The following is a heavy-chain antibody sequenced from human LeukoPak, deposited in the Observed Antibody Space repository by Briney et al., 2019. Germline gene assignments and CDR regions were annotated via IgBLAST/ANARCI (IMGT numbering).Heavy chain of an antibody. CDR2: IYYSGST. V-gene: IGHV4-38-2*01. CDR1: GFTFSSYA. CDR3: ARYTSGGDWFDP. Sequence: GSLRLSCAASGFTFSSYAMSWVRQAPGKGLEWIGSIYYSGSTYYNPSLKSRVTISVDTSKNQFSLKLSSVTAADTAVYYCARYTSGGDWFDPWGQGTLVTVSS. D-gene: IGHD6-19*01. J-gene: IGHJ5*02.